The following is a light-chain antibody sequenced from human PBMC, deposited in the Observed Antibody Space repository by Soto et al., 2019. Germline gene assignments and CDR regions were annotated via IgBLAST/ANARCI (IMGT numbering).Light chain of an antibody. CDR3: QQYGSSLIT. CDR2: GAS. V-gene: IGKV3-20*01. CDR1: QSVSSN. Sequence: EIVMTQSPATLSVSPGERATLSCRASQSVSSNLAWYQQKPGQAPRLLISGASRRATGIPDRFSGAGSGTDFTLTISRLEPEDFAVYYCQQYGSSLITFGQGTRLEIK. J-gene: IGKJ5*01.